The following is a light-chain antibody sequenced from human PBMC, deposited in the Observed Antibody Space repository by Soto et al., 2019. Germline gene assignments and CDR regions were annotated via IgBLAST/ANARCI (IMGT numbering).Light chain of an antibody. V-gene: IGKV3-15*01. CDR3: QHYNDWPPKQYT. CDR2: DAS. Sequence: EIVMTQSPATLSVSPGERATLSCRASQSVSSYLAWYQQKPGQAPRLLIYDASPRATGIPARFSGSGSGTEFTLTISSLQSEDFAVYYCQHYNDWPPKQYTFGQGTKLEIK. J-gene: IGKJ2*01. CDR1: QSVSSY.